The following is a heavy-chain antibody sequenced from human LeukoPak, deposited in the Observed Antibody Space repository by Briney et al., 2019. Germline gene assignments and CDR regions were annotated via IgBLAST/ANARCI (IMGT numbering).Heavy chain of an antibody. CDR1: GYTFTGYY. J-gene: IGHJ4*02. CDR2: INPNSGGT. D-gene: IGHD3-10*01. V-gene: IGHV1-2*02. Sequence: GASVKVPCKASGYTFTGYYMHWVRQAPGQGLEWMGWINPNSGGTNYAQKFQGRVTMTRDTSISTAYMELSRLRSDDTAVYYCARAPVDYYGSGSYFFDYWGQGTLVTVSS. CDR3: ARAPVDYYGSGSYFFDY.